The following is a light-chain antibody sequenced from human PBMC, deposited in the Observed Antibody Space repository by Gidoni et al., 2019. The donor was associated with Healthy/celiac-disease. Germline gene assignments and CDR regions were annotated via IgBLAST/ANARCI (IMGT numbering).Light chain of an antibody. J-gene: IGKJ4*01. CDR3: MQALQTPLT. CDR1: QSHLHSNGYNY. Sequence: DIVLTQSPLSLPVTPGEPASIACRSSQSHLHSNGYNYLDWYLQKPGQSPQLLISLGSNRASGVPDRFSGSGSGTDFTLKISRVEAEDVGVYYCMQALQTPLTFGGGTKVEIK. V-gene: IGKV2-28*01. CDR2: LGS.